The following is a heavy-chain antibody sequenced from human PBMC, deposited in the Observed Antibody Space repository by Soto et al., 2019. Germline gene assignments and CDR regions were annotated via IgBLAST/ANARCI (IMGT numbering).Heavy chain of an antibody. CDR3: AASILRVWVLPHFDY. D-gene: IGHD3-10*01. J-gene: IGHJ4*02. CDR1: VYTFTDLS. V-gene: IGHV1-24*01. Sequence: QVPLVQSGAEVKKPGASVKVSCKVSVYTFTDLSMHWVRQAPGEGLEWMGGFDPEKGKRIYAQNFQGRVTMTEDTSTGTAYMELSSLRSEDTAVYYCAASILRVWVLPHFDYWGQGTLVSVSS. CDR2: FDPEKGKR.